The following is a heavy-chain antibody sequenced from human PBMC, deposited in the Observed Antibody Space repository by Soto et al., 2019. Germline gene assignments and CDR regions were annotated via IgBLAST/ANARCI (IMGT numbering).Heavy chain of an antibody. CDR3: AKVMYDSSGYYYLSYYYYGMDV. D-gene: IGHD3-22*01. Sequence: QVQLVESGGGVVQPGRSLRLSCAASGFTFGSYGMHWVRQAPGKGLEWVAVISYDGSNKYYADSVKGRFTISRDNSKNTLYLQMNSLGAEDTAVYYCAKVMYDSSGYYYLSYYYYGMDVWGQGTTVTVSS. J-gene: IGHJ6*02. CDR2: ISYDGSNK. CDR1: GFTFGSYG. V-gene: IGHV3-30*18.